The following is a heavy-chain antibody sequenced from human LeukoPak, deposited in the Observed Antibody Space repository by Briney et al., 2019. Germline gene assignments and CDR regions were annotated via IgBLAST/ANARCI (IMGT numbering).Heavy chain of an antibody. D-gene: IGHD3-3*01. CDR2: ISDSGGNT. V-gene: IGHV3-23*01. CDR1: GFTFSSYA. CDR3: AKDPDYDFWSGSGDPGFDI. Sequence: PGGSLRLSCAASGFTFSSYAMTWVRQAPGKGLEWVSSISDSGGNTYYAESVKGRFTISRDNSKNTLYLQMNSLRAEDTAIYYCAKDPDYDFWSGSGDPGFDIWGQGTMVTVSS. J-gene: IGHJ3*02.